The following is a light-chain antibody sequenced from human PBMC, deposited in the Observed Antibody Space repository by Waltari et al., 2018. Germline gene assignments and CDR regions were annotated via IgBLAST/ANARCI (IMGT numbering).Light chain of an antibody. CDR2: GAS. V-gene: IGKV3-20*01. J-gene: IGKJ1*01. CDR1: HSVSRT. CDR3: QHYVRLPVT. Sequence: EIVLTQSPGTLSLSPGERATLSCRASHSVSRTLAWYQQKPGQAPRLLSYGASSRATGIPDRFSGSGSGTDFSLTISSLEPEDFAVYFCQHYVRLPVTFGQGTKVEIK.